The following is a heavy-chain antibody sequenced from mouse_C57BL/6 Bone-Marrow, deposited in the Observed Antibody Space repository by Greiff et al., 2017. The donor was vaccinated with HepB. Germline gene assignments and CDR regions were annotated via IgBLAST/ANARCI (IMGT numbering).Heavy chain of an antibody. CDR1: GFSLTSYA. Sequence: VHLVESGPGLVAPPQSLSITCTVSGFSLTSYAISWVRQPPGKGLEWLGVIWTGGGTNYNSALKSRLSISKDNSKSQVFLKMNSLQTYDTARYYCARNFYYSKGYAMDYWGQGTSVTVSS. J-gene: IGHJ4*01. D-gene: IGHD2-5*01. V-gene: IGHV2-9-1*01. CDR3: ARNFYYSKGYAMDY. CDR2: IWTGGGT.